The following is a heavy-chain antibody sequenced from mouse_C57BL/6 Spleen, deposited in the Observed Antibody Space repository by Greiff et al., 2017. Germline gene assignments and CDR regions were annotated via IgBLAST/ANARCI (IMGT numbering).Heavy chain of an antibody. J-gene: IGHJ4*01. CDR3: SKAWSLSIDY. D-gene: IGHD6-1*01. CDR1: GFNFKDYY. Sequence: EVQLKQSGAELVKPGASVKLSCTASGFNFKDYYMHWVQQRTEQGLEWIARIDPEDGENKYAPKFQGRATITADESSNTAYLQLSSLTSEDTAVYYCSKAWSLSIDYWGQGTSVTVSS. V-gene: IGHV14-2*01. CDR2: IDPEDGEN.